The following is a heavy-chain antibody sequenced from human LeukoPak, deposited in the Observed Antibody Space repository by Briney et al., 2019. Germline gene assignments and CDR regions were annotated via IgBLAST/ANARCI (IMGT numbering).Heavy chain of an antibody. Sequence: SETLSLTCTVSGGSISSGGYYWSWIRQHPGKGLEWIGYIYYSGSTYYNPSLKSRVTISVATSKNQFSLKLNSVTAADTALYYCARRKSGSYSSDYWGQGTLVTVSS. D-gene: IGHD1-26*01. CDR3: ARRKSGSYSSDY. CDR2: IYYSGST. CDR1: GGSISSGGYY. J-gene: IGHJ4*02. V-gene: IGHV4-31*03.